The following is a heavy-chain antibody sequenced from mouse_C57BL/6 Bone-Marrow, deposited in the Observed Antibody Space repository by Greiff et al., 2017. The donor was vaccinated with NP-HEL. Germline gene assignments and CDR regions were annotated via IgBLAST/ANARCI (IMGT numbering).Heavy chain of an antibody. Sequence: EVHLVESGEGLVKPGGSLKLSCAASGFTFSSYAMSWVRQTPEKRLEWVAYISSGGDYIYYADIVKGRFTISRDNARNTLYLQMSSLKSEDTAMYYCTREGLPRVYAMDYWGQGTSVTVSS. D-gene: IGHD2-2*01. CDR2: ISSGGDYI. J-gene: IGHJ4*01. CDR1: GFTFSSYA. CDR3: TREGLPRVYAMDY. V-gene: IGHV5-9-1*02.